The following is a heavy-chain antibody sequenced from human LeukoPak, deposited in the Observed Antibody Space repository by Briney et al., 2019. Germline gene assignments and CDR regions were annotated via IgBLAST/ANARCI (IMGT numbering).Heavy chain of an antibody. CDR3: ARVQGSSWYRVDAFDI. J-gene: IGHJ3*02. Sequence: SQTLSLTCTVSGGSISSGGYYWSWIRQHPGKGLEWIGYIYYSGSTYYNPSLKSRVSISVDTSKNQFSLKLSSVTAADTAVYYCARVQGSSWYRVDAFDIWGQGTMVTVSS. V-gene: IGHV4-31*03. CDR2: IYYSGST. CDR1: GGSISSGGYY. D-gene: IGHD6-13*01.